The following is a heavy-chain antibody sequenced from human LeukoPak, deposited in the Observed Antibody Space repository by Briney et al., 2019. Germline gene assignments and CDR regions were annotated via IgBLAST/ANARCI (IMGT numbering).Heavy chain of an antibody. Sequence: GGSLRLSCAASGFTFSSYWMSWVRQAPGKGLEWVANIKQDGSEKYYVDSVEGRFTISRGNAKNSLYLQMNSLRAEDTAVYYCARVGYYDSSGYYDDAFDIWGQGTMVTVSS. CDR2: IKQDGSEK. J-gene: IGHJ3*02. CDR3: ARVGYYDSSGYYDDAFDI. V-gene: IGHV3-7*01. D-gene: IGHD3-22*01. CDR1: GFTFSSYW.